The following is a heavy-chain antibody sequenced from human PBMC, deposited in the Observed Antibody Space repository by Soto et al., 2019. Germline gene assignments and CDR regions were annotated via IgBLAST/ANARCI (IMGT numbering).Heavy chain of an antibody. CDR1: GYTFTSYD. Sequence: ASVKVSCKASGYTFTSYDINWVRQATGQGLEWMGWMNPNSGNTGYAQKFQGRVTMTRNTSISTAYMELSSLRSEDTAVYYCARADSSSWYYSYYYYGMDVWGQGTTVTVSS. D-gene: IGHD6-13*01. V-gene: IGHV1-8*01. CDR3: ARADSSSWYYSYYYYGMDV. CDR2: MNPNSGNT. J-gene: IGHJ6*02.